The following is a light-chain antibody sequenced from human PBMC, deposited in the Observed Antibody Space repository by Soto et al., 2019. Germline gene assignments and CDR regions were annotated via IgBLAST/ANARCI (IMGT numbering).Light chain of an antibody. CDR1: SSDVGGYNY. CDR3: SSYAASSNCYRV. J-gene: IGLJ3*02. CDR2: EVT. V-gene: IGLV2-8*01. Sequence: QSALTQPPSASGSPGQSVTISCTGTSSDVGGYNYVSWYQQYPGRAPKLMIYEVTKRPSGVPDRFSGSKSGNTASLTVSGSQAEDEADYDCSSYAASSNCYRVFGGGTKLTVL.